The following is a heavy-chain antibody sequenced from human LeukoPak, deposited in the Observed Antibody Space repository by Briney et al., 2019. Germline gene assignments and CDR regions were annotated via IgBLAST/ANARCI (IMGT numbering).Heavy chain of an antibody. Sequence: ASVKVSCKASGYTFTSYYMHWVRQAPGQGLEWMGIINPSGGSTSYAQKFQGRVTMTRDMSTSTVYMEPSSLRSEVTAVSYCARARDGHDYWGQGTLVTVSS. CDR3: ARARDGHDY. D-gene: IGHD5-24*01. J-gene: IGHJ4*02. V-gene: IGHV1-46*01. CDR2: INPSGGST. CDR1: GYTFTSYY.